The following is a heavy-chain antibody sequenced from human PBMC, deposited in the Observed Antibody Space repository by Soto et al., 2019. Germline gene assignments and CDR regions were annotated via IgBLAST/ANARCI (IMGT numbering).Heavy chain of an antibody. J-gene: IGHJ5*02. CDR1: GGSFSGYY. V-gene: IGHV4-34*01. Sequence: PSETLSLTCAVYGGSFSGYYWSWIRQPPGKGLEWIGEINHSGSTNYNPSLKSRVTISVDTSKNQFSLKLSSVTAADTAVYYCTSVPTHRLRKSSSWYPWGQGTLVTVSS. CDR2: INHSGST. CDR3: TSVPTHRLRKSSSWYP. D-gene: IGHD6-13*01.